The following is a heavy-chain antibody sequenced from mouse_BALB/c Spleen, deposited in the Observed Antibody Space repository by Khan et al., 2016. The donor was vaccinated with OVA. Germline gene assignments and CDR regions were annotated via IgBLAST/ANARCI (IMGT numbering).Heavy chain of an antibody. CDR1: GYTFTNNG. V-gene: IGHV9-3-1*01. CDR2: INTYTGKP. Sequence: QVQLKQSGPELKRPGETVKISCKASGYTFTNNGMNWVKLAPGKGFRWMGWINTYTGKPAYADDFKGRFAFSLETSASTAYLQINHLKNEDTATYVGARVGYNGTMDYWGQGTSVTVAS. CDR3: ARVGYNGTMDY. D-gene: IGHD2-14*01. J-gene: IGHJ4*01.